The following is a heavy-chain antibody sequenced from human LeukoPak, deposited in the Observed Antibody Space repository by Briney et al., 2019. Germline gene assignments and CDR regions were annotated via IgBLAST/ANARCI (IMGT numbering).Heavy chain of an antibody. D-gene: IGHD6-13*01. Sequence: SETLSLTCTVSGGSISSYYWSWIRQPPGKGLEWIGYIYYSGSTNYNPSLKSRVTISVDTSKNQFSLKLSSVTAADTAVYYCARRSPGIAAAGWDFDYWGQGTLVTVSS. CDR1: GGSISSYY. CDR3: ARRSPGIAAAGWDFDY. J-gene: IGHJ4*02. CDR2: IYYSGST. V-gene: IGHV4-59*08.